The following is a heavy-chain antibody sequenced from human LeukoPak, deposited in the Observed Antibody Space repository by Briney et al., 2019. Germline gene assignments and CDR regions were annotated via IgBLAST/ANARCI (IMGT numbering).Heavy chain of an antibody. Sequence: SETLSLTCTVSGGSISSYYWGWIRQPPGKGLEWIGSIYYSGSTYYNPSLKSRVTISVDTSKNQFSLKLSSVTAADTAVYYCARAPRGNVFDYWGQGTLVTVSS. CDR3: ARAPRGNVFDY. D-gene: IGHD1-1*01. CDR1: GGSISSYY. CDR2: IYYSGST. V-gene: IGHV4-39*07. J-gene: IGHJ4*02.